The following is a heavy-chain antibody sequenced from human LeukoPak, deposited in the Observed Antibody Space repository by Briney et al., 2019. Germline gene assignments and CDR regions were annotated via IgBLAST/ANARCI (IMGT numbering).Heavy chain of an antibody. Sequence: GGSLRLSCAASGFTVSSNYMSWVRQAPGKGLEWVSVIYSGGSTYYADSVKGRFTISRDNSKSTLYLQMNSLRAEDTAVYYCAREGSSSPDPYYYYYGMDVWGQGTTVTVSS. CDR1: GFTVSSNY. D-gene: IGHD6-6*01. J-gene: IGHJ6*02. CDR2: IYSGGST. V-gene: IGHV3-66*01. CDR3: AREGSSSPDPYYYYYGMDV.